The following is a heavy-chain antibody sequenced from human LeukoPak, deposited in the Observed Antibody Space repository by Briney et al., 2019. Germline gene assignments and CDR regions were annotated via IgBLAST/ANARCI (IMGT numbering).Heavy chain of an antibody. CDR1: GGSFSGYY. V-gene: IGHV4-34*01. Sequence: SETLSLTCAVYGGSFSGYYWSWIRQPPGKGLEWTGEINHSGSTNYNPSLKSRVTISVDTSKNQFSLKLSSVTAADTAVYYCATSNDVKVAPFDHWGQGTLVTVSS. CDR2: INHSGST. D-gene: IGHD1-1*01. J-gene: IGHJ4*02. CDR3: ATSNDVKVAPFDH.